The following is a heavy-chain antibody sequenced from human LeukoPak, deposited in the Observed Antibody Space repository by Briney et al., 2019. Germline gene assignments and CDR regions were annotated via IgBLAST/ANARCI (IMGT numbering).Heavy chain of an antibody. D-gene: IGHD1-1*01. CDR3: ARHHRRGTAFDI. Sequence: SETLSLTCAVSGGSISSYYWSWIRQPPGKGLEWIGYIYYSGSTNYNPSLKSRVTISVDTSKNQFSLKLSSVTAADTAVYYCARHHRRGTAFDIWGQGTMVTVSS. CDR1: GGSISSYY. CDR2: IYYSGST. V-gene: IGHV4-59*08. J-gene: IGHJ3*02.